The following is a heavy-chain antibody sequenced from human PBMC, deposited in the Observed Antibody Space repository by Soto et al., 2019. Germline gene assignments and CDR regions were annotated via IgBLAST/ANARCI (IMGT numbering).Heavy chain of an antibody. J-gene: IGHJ2*01. CDR3: ARQVRSTKTFDL. Sequence: QLQLQESGPGLVKPSETLSLTCTVSGGSISTSSYYWDCIRQPPGKGLEWIGSIYYGGGTYYNPSLKSRVTISVDTSKNQFSLKLSSVTAADTAVYYCARQVRSTKTFDLWGRGTLVTVSS. V-gene: IGHV4-39*01. CDR1: GGSISTSSYY. CDR2: IYYGGGT.